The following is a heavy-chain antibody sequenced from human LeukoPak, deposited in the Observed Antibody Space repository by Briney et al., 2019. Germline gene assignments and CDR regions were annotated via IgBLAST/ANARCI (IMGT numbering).Heavy chain of an antibody. CDR3: VSGARYGLREIPYFYYLDV. Sequence: SETLSLTCTVSGGSISSYYWSWIRQPAGKGLEWIGRIYTSGSTNYNLSLKSRVTMSADTSKNQFSLKLSSVTAADTAVYFCVSGARYGLREIPYFYYLDVWGEGTTVTVSS. D-gene: IGHD3-10*01. V-gene: IGHV4-4*07. J-gene: IGHJ6*03. CDR2: IYTSGST. CDR1: GGSISSYY.